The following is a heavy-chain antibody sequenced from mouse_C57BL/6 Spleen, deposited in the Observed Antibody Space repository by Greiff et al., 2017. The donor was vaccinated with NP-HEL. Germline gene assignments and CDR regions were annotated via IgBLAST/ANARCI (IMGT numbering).Heavy chain of an antibody. V-gene: IGHV7-3*01. D-gene: IGHD2-5*01. Sequence: EVQVVESGGGLVQPGGSLSLSCAASGFTFTDYYMSWVRQPPGKALEWLGFIRNKANGYTTEYSASVKGRFTISRDNSQSILYLQMNALRAEDSATYYCARSDSNYSYYFDYWGQGTTLTVSS. CDR1: GFTFTDYY. CDR3: ARSDSNYSYYFDY. J-gene: IGHJ2*01. CDR2: IRNKANGYTT.